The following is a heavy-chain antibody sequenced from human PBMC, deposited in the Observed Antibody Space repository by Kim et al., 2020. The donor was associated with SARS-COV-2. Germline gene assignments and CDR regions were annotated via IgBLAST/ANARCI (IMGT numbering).Heavy chain of an antibody. V-gene: IGHV3-23*05. CDR3: AIRPPMIVADF. J-gene: IGHJ4*02. D-gene: IGHD3-22*01. CDR2: T. Sequence: TYDADSVKGRCTIARYNPKNTRYLQMNSLRAEDTAVYYCAIRPPMIVADFWGQGTLVTVSS.